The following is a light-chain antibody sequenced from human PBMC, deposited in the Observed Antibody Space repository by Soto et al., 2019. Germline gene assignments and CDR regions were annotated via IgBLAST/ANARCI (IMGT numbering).Light chain of an antibody. CDR2: KAS. J-gene: IGKJ1*01. Sequence: DIKMSQSPSTLSGSIGDRVTITCRASQTISSWLALYQQKPGKAPKLLIYKASTLKSGVPSRFSGSGSGTEFTLTISSLQPDDFATYYCQHYNSYSEAFGQGTKVDTK. CDR1: QTISSW. CDR3: QHYNSYSEA. V-gene: IGKV1-5*03.